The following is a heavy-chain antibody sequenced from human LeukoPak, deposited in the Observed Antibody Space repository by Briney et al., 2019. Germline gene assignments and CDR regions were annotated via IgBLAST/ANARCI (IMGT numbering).Heavy chain of an antibody. CDR1: GFTFSSYS. Sequence: SGGSLRLSCAASGFTFSSYSMNWVRQAPGKGLEWVSYISSSSSTIYYADSVKGRFTISKDNAKNSLSLQMNSLRAEDTAVYYCARDKSRGDYGPPFYFDYWGLGTLVTVSS. V-gene: IGHV3-48*04. CDR3: ARDKSRGDYGPPFYFDY. J-gene: IGHJ4*02. D-gene: IGHD4-17*01. CDR2: ISSSSSTI.